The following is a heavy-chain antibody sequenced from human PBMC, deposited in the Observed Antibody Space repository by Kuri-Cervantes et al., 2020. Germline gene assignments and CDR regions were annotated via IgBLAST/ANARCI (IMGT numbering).Heavy chain of an antibody. CDR1: GGSISSSNW. CDR2: IYYSGST. Sequence: SCAVSGGSISSSNWWSWVRQPPGKGLEWIGYIYYSGSTYCNPSLKSRVTISVDTSKNQFSLKLSSVTAADTAVYYCARDRWGTPPYGMDVWGQGTTVTVSS. D-gene: IGHD1-1*01. V-gene: IGHV4-30-4*01. J-gene: IGHJ6*02. CDR3: ARDRWGTPPYGMDV.